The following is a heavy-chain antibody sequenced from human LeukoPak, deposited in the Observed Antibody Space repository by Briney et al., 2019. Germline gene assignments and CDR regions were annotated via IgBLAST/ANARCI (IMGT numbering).Heavy chain of an antibody. CDR1: GYTFTSYY. V-gene: IGHV1-46*01. Sequence: ASVKVSCKASGYTFTSYYMHWVRQAPGQGLEWMGIINPSGGSTSYAQKFQGRVTMTRDMSTSTVYMELSSLRSEDTAVYYCASALDSSGYYYGWHAFDIWGQGTMVTVSS. CDR2: INPSGGST. CDR3: ASALDSSGYYYGWHAFDI. D-gene: IGHD3-22*01. J-gene: IGHJ3*02.